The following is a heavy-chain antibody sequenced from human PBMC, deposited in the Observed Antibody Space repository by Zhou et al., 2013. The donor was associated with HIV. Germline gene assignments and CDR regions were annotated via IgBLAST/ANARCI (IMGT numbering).Heavy chain of an antibody. Sequence: QVQLEQSGPEMKKPGASVKVSCTVSGYIFNQYGLHWVRQAPGQRPEWMGWVDPYNGDTDYSEKFQGRITIRKDTYTGSSSMELKTLTSDDTAFYYCARSPSGGQSYFDYWGQGTLVAVSS. CDR1: GYIFNQYG. V-gene: IGHV1-18*04. J-gene: IGHJ4*02. CDR3: ARSPSGGQSYFDY. D-gene: IGHD2-15*01. CDR2: VDPYNGDT.